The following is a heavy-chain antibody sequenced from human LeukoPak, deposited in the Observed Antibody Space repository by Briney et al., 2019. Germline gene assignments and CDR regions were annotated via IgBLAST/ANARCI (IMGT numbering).Heavy chain of an antibody. V-gene: IGHV1-2*02. D-gene: IGHD4-23*01. CDR3: ARDSYGGNWSLGY. Sequence: ASMKLSCKASGFTFTGYYIHWVRQAPGQGLEWMGWVNPTSVGTNYAQMFQGRVTMTRDTSINTAYMELSGLRSDDTAVYYCARDSYGGNWSLGYWGQGTLVTVSS. CDR2: VNPTSVGT. CDR1: GFTFTGYY. J-gene: IGHJ4*02.